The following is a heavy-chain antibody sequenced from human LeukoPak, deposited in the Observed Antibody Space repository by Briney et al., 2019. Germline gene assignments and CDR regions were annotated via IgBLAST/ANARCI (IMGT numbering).Heavy chain of an antibody. V-gene: IGHV1-69*13. CDR2: IIPIFGTA. CDR1: GGTFSSYA. Sequence: ASVKVSCKAPGGTFSSYAISWVRQAPGQGLEWMGGIIPIFGTANYAQKFQGRVTITADESTSTAYMELSSLRSEDTAVYYCAKWIQLNWFDPWGQGTLVTVSS. CDR3: AKWIQLNWFDP. J-gene: IGHJ5*02. D-gene: IGHD5-18*01.